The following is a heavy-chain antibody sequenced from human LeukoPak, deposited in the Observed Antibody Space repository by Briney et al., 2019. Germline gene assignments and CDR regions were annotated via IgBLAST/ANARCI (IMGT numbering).Heavy chain of an antibody. CDR1: GGSISSGSYY. V-gene: IGHV4-61*02. J-gene: IGHJ4*02. Sequence: SETLSLTCTVSGGSISSGSYYWSWIRQPAGKGLEWIGRIYTSGSTNYNPSLKSRVTMSVDTSKNQFSLKVRSVTAADTSVYYCARRSIARGKVDVIVFDYWGQGALVTVSS. CDR3: ARRSIARGKVDVIVFDY. CDR2: IYTSGST. D-gene: IGHD2-21*01.